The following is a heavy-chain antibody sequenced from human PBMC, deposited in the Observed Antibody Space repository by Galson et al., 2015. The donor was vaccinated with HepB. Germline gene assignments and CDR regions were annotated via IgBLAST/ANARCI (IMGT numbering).Heavy chain of an antibody. D-gene: IGHD2-2*01. CDR2: ISNSGYI. V-gene: IGHV3-21*01. CDR3: AREGPGAMD. J-gene: IGHJ4*02. Sequence: SLRLSCAASGFTFSSYSVNWVRQAPGKGPEWVSCISNSGYIYYADSMKGRLIISRDNAKNSVFLQMNSLRVEDTAMYYCAREGPGAMDWGQGTLVTVSS. CDR1: GFTFSSYS.